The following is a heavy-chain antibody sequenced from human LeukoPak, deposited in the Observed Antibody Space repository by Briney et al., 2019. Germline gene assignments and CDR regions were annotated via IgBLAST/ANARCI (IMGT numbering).Heavy chain of an antibody. D-gene: IGHD1-26*01. Sequence: GGSLRLSCAASGFTFSSCAMTWVPQAPGKGLEWVSSISGSGATTYYADSVKGRFTISRDNSNNTVYLQMNSLRAEDTAVYYCAKDQSRVGASDPFDYWGQGMQVGVSS. V-gene: IGHV3-23*01. CDR1: GFTFSSCA. CDR3: AKDQSRVGASDPFDY. CDR2: ISGSGATT. J-gene: IGHJ4*02.